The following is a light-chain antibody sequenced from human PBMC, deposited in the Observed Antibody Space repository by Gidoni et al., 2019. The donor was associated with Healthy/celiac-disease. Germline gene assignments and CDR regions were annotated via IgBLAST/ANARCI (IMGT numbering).Light chain of an antibody. CDR1: SSDVGGYNY. CDR3: SSYTSSSTLNWV. V-gene: IGLV2-14*01. J-gene: IGLJ3*02. Sequence: SALTQPASVSGSPGPSITISCTGTSSDVGGYNYVSWYQQHPGKAPKLMIYDVSNRPSGVSNRFSGSKSGNTASLTISGLQAEDEADYYCSSYTSSSTLNWVFGGGTKLTVL. CDR2: DVS.